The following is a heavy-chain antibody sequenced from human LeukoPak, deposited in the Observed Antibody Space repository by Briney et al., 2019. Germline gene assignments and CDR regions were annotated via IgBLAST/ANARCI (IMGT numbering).Heavy chain of an antibody. CDR2: ISGDGGDT. V-gene: IGHV3-43*02. CDR1: GFTFDDYA. J-gene: IGHJ4*02. Sequence: QPGGSLRLSCAASGFTFDDYAMYWVRQAPGKGLEWVSLISGDGGDTYYADSVKGRFTISRDNAKNTLYLQMNSLRAEDTAVYHCANDMTGPVDSWGQGTLVTVSS. D-gene: IGHD3-9*01. CDR3: ANDMTGPVDS.